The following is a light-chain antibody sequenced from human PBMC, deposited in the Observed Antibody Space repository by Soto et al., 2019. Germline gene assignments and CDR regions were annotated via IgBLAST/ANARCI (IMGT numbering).Light chain of an antibody. CDR3: EQYGSARLT. CDR1: LSVSSSF. Sequence: YSRASLSVSSSFLTWYQQKPGQAPRLLIYGASSRATGIPDRFSGSGPGTEFNISLRRLESEYSAVYFCEQYGSARLTVAGGTKVDIK. V-gene: IGKV3-20*01. J-gene: IGKJ4*01. CDR2: GAS.